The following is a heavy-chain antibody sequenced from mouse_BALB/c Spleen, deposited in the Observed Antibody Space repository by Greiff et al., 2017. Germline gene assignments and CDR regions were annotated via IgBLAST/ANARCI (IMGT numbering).Heavy chain of an antibody. CDR2: ISSGGGST. J-gene: IGHJ2*01. CDR3: ARHEKDYYGVPFDY. Sequence: EVQLVESGGGLVKPGGSLKLSCAASGFAFSSYDMSWVRQTPEKRLEWVAYISSGGGSTYYPDTVKGRFTISRDNAKNTLYLQMSSLKSEDTAMYYCARHEKDYYGVPFDYWGQGTTLTVSS. V-gene: IGHV5-12-1*01. D-gene: IGHD1-1*01. CDR1: GFAFSSYD.